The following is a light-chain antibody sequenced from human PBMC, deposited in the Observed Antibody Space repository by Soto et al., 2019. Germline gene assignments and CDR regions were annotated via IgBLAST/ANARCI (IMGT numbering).Light chain of an antibody. Sequence: IVMTQSPATLSVSPGGRATLSCRASQTVSSNLAWYQQKPGQAPRLLIYGASNRATGIPDRFSGSGSGTDFTLTISRLEPEDFAVYYCQQYDSSPRTFGQGTKVDIK. CDR2: GAS. J-gene: IGKJ1*01. CDR3: QQYDSSPRT. CDR1: QTVSSN. V-gene: IGKV3-20*01.